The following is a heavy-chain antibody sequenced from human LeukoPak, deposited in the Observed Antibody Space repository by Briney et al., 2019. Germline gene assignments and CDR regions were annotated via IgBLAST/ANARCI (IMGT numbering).Heavy chain of an antibody. D-gene: IGHD2-21*01. Sequence: SGGSLRLSCAASGFTFSGSAMHWVRQASGKGLEWVGRIRSKANSYATAYAASVQGRFTISRDDSKNTAYLQMNSLKTEDTAVYYCTRLWTDDAFDIWGQGTMVTVSS. V-gene: IGHV3-73*01. CDR1: GFTFSGSA. CDR3: TRLWTDDAFDI. J-gene: IGHJ3*02. CDR2: IRSKANSYAT.